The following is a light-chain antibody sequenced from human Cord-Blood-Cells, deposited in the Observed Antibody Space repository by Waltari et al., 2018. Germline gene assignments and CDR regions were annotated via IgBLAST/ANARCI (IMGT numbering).Light chain of an antibody. CDR1: SLRSYY. Sequence: SSELTQDPAVSVALGLTVRITCQGDSLRSYYASWYQQKPGQAPVLVIYGKNNRPSGIPDRFSGSSSGNTASLTITGAQAEDEADYYCNSRDSSGNHPVVFGGGTKLTVL. CDR3: NSRDSSGNHPVV. V-gene: IGLV3-19*01. J-gene: IGLJ2*01. CDR2: GKN.